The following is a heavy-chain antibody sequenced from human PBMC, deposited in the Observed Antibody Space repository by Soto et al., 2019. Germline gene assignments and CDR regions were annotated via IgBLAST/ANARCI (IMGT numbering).Heavy chain of an antibody. J-gene: IGHJ6*02. CDR1: GFTLSSYA. CDR2: ISGSGGST. D-gene: IGHD3-10*01. CDR3: AKDHYGSGSYYVGYYYYYGMDV. Sequence: HGGSLRIACAASGFTLSSYAMSWVRQDPGKGLEWVSAISGSGGSTYYADSVKGRFTISRDNSKNTLYLQMNSLRAEDTAVYYCAKDHYGSGSYYVGYYYYYGMDVWGQGTTVTVSS. V-gene: IGHV3-23*01.